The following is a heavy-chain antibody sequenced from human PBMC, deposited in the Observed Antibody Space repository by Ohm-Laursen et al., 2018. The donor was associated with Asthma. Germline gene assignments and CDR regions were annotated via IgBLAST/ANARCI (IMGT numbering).Heavy chain of an antibody. CDR2: IDWDDDK. Sequence: PTQTLTLTCTFSGFSPSTSGMCVSWIRQPPGKALEWLALIDWDDDKYYSTSLKTRLTISKDTSKNQVVLTMTNMDPVDTATYYCARVYDSSGLDYYYGMDVWGQGTTVTVSS. D-gene: IGHD3-22*01. CDR3: ARVYDSSGLDYYYGMDV. CDR1: GFSPSTSGMC. V-gene: IGHV2-70*01. J-gene: IGHJ6*02.